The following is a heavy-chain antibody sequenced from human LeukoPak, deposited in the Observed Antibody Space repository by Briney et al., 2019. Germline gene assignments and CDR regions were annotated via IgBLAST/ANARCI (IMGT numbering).Heavy chain of an antibody. Sequence: PGGSLRLSCVASGFTFSDYYMNWIRQAPGKGLEWVSYITSTTSTINYVDSVKGRFTISRDNAKNSLYLQMNSLRAEDTAVYYCARGSSGVDYWGQGTLVTVSS. CDR1: GFTFSDYY. V-gene: IGHV3-11*01. D-gene: IGHD6-19*01. CDR2: ITSTTSTI. CDR3: ARGSSGVDY. J-gene: IGHJ4*02.